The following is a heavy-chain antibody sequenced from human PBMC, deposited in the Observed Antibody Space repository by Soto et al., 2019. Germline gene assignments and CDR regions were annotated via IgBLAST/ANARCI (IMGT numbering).Heavy chain of an antibody. CDR1: GDSLSNNSAA. CDR2: TYYRSRWYN. Sequence: QVQLQQSGPGLVKPSQTLSLTCVISGDSLSNNSAAWNWIRQSPSRGLEWLGRTYYRSRWYNHYADPIKSRITINPDTSKNQFSLHLKSVTPEDSAVYYCARDQGIVATIADWGQGTLVTVSS. CDR3: ARDQGIVATIAD. V-gene: IGHV6-1*01. D-gene: IGHD5-12*01. J-gene: IGHJ4*02.